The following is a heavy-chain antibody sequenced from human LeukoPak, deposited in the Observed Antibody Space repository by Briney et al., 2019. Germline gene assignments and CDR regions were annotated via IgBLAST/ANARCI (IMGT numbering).Heavy chain of an antibody. CDR3: ARGRHGDLVALFEY. J-gene: IGHJ4*02. V-gene: IGHV4-39*07. CDR1: GGSISSSSYY. CDR2: IHYGGST. D-gene: IGHD3-3*01. Sequence: SETLSLTCTVSGGSISSSSYYWGWIRQPPGKGLEWIGSIHYGGSTYYNPSLKSRVTVSVDTSKNQFSLKLSSVTAADTAVYFCARGRHGDLVALFEYWGQGILVTVSS.